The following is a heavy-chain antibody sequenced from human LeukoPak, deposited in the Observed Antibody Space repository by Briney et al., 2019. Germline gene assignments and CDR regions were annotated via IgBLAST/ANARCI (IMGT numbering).Heavy chain of an antibody. J-gene: IGHJ4*02. CDR1: GYTFTSYG. Sequence: ASVKVSCKASGYTFTSYGISWVRQAPGQGPEWMGWISAYNGNTNYAQKLQGRVTMTTDTSTSTAYMELRSLRSDDTAVYYCARYYYDSSGYLPFDYWGQGTLVTVSS. V-gene: IGHV1-18*01. CDR3: ARYYYDSSGYLPFDY. CDR2: ISAYNGNT. D-gene: IGHD3-22*01.